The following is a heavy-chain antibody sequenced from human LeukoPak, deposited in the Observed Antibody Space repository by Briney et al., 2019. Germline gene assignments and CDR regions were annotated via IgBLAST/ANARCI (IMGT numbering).Heavy chain of an antibody. CDR1: GGTFSSYA. V-gene: IGHV1-69*05. D-gene: IGHD3-3*01. CDR2: IIPIFGTA. J-gene: IGHJ4*02. CDR3: ATSHQDYDFWSGYFY. Sequence: GSSVKVSCKASGGTFSSYAISWVRQAPGQGLEWMGSIIPIFGTANYAQKFQGRVTITTDESTSTAYMELSSLRSEDTAVYYCATSHQDYDFWSGYFYWGQGTLVTVSS.